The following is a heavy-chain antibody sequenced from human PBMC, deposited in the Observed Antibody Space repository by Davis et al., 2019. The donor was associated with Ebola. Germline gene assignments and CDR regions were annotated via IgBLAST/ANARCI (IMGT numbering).Heavy chain of an antibody. CDR2: IYPGDSDT. Sequence: PGGSLRLSCKGSGYTFTTYWIGWVRQMPGKGLEWMGIIYPGDSDTRYSPSSQGQVTISADKSISTAYLQWSSLKASDTAMYYCARRGGWSGAFLDYWGQGTLVTVSS. CDR1: GYTFTTYW. V-gene: IGHV5-51*01. CDR3: ARRGGWSGAFLDY. J-gene: IGHJ4*02. D-gene: IGHD3-3*02.